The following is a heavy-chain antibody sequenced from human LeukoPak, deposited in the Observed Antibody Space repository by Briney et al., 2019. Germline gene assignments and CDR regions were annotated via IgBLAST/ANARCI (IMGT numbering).Heavy chain of an antibody. J-gene: IGHJ4*02. Sequence: GGSLRLSCAASGFTFSSYGMHWVRQAPGKGLEWVAFIRYDGSKKYYADSVKGRFTISRDNSKNTLYLQMNSLRAEDTAVYYCARSSSTSCCDFDYWGQGTLVTVSS. CDR1: GFTFSSYG. D-gene: IGHD2-2*01. V-gene: IGHV3-30*02. CDR3: ARSSSTSCCDFDY. CDR2: IRYDGSKK.